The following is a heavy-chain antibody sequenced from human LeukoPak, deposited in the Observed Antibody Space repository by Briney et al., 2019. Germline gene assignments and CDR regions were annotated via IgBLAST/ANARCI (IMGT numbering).Heavy chain of an antibody. CDR1: GYTFTSYG. Sequence: GASVKVSCKASGYTFTSYGISWVRQAPGQGLEWMGGFDPEAGEAIYAQKFQGRVTMTEAISTHTAYMELSSLRSEDTAVYYCARVEITGTIDYWGQGTLVTVSS. CDR3: ARVEITGTIDY. CDR2: FDPEAGEA. J-gene: IGHJ4*02. D-gene: IGHD1-20*01. V-gene: IGHV1-24*01.